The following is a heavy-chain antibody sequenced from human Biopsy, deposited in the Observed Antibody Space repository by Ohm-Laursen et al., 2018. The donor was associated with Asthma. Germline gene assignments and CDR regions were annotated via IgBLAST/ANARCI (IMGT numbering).Heavy chain of an antibody. CDR1: GGSMTPTSHY. J-gene: IGHJ6*02. V-gene: IGHV4-39*01. Sequence: SQTLSLTCTVSGGSMTPTSHYWDWIRQAPGKGLEWIGYISYGGKTSYNPSLKNRVTISRDTSKNQFSLRLTSVTAADTAVYFCAGRITIFGVVQKDHGMDAWGQGTTVTVSS. CDR3: AGRITIFGVVQKDHGMDA. D-gene: IGHD3-3*01. CDR2: ISYGGKT.